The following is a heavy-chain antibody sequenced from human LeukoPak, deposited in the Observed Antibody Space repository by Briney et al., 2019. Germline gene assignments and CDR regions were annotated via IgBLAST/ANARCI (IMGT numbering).Heavy chain of an antibody. CDR2: ISGYNGNT. D-gene: IGHD6-19*01. CDR3: ARDSSSGWYRADYYFDY. CDR1: GYTFTGYY. V-gene: IGHV1-2*02. Sequence: ASVKVSCKASGYTFTGYYMHWVRQAPGQGLEWMGWISGYNGNTNYAQNLQGRVTMTRDTSISTAYMELSRLRSDDTAVYYCARDSSSGWYRADYYFDYWGQGTLVTVSS. J-gene: IGHJ4*02.